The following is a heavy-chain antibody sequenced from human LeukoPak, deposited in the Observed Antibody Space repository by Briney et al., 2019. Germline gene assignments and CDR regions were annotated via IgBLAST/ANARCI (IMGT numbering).Heavy chain of an antibody. CDR1: GFTVSSNY. CDR2: IYSGGST. Sequence: GGSLRLSCAASGFTVSSNYMSWFRQAPGKGLEWVSVIYSGGSTYYADSVKGRFTISRDNSKNTLYLQMNSLRAEDTAVYYCAKEMLWFGELYHYFDYWGQGTLVTVSS. V-gene: IGHV3-53*01. J-gene: IGHJ4*02. D-gene: IGHD3-10*01. CDR3: AKEMLWFGELYHYFDY.